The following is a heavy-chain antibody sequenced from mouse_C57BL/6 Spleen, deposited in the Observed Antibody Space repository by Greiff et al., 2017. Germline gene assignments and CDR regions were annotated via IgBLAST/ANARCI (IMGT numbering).Heavy chain of an antibody. CDR2: IYPGSGST. Sequence: VQLQQSGAELVKPGASVKMSCKASGYTFTSYWITWVKQRPGQGLEWIGDIYPGSGSTNYNEKFKSKATLTVDTSSSTAYMQLSSLTSEDSAVYYCARHYGSRYYFDYWGQGTTLTVSS. V-gene: IGHV1-55*01. CDR1: GYTFTSYW. D-gene: IGHD1-1*01. J-gene: IGHJ2*01. CDR3: ARHYGSRYYFDY.